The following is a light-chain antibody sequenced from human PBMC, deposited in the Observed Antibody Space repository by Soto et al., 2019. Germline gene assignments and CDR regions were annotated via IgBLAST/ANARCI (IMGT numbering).Light chain of an antibody. V-gene: IGLV2-23*01. J-gene: IGLJ1*01. Sequence: QSALTQPASVSGSPGQSITISCTGTSSDVGSYNLVSWYQQHPGKAPKLMIYEGSNRPSGISNRFSGSKSGNTASLTISGRQSEEEAEYYCCSYADSSRIYVCGSGTKVTVL. CDR2: EGS. CDR1: SSDVGSYNL. CDR3: CSYADSSRIYV.